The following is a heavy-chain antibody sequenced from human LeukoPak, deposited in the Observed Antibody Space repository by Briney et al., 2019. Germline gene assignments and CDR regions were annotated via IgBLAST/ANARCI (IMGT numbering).Heavy chain of an antibody. D-gene: IGHD6-13*01. CDR3: ARERSSSWAYNWFDP. J-gene: IGHJ5*02. V-gene: IGHV3-64*01. Sequence: GGSLRLSCAASGFTFSSYAMQWVRQAPGKGLEYVSAISSNGGSTYYANSVKDRFTISRDNSKNTLSLQMGSLRAEDMAVYYCARERSSSWAYNWFDPWGQGTLVTVSS. CDR1: GFTFSSYA. CDR2: ISSNGGST.